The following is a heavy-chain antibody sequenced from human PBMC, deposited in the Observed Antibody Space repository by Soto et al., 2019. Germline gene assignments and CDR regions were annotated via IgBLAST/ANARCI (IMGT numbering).Heavy chain of an antibody. CDR2: ISAYNGNT. D-gene: IGHD3-22*01. CDR1: GYTFTSYG. Sequence: ASVKVSCKASGYTFTSYGISWVRQAPGQDLEWMGWISAYNGNTNYAQKLQGRVTMTTDTSTSTAYMELRSLRSDDTAVYYCARDNYYDSSGYYYSAFDIWGQGTMVTVSS. CDR3: ARDNYYDSSGYYYSAFDI. J-gene: IGHJ3*02. V-gene: IGHV1-18*01.